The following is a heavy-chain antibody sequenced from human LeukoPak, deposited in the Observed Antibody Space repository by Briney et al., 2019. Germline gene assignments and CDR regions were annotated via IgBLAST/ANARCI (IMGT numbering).Heavy chain of an antibody. D-gene: IGHD3-22*01. Sequence: GGSLRLFCAASGYTFSSFSINWVRQAPGKGLECVSSISARSNYIYYADSVRGRFSISRDDARNSLYLQMDSLRGDDTAVYYCARLRRNSDSSGYYYYYDYWGQGTLVTVSS. V-gene: IGHV3-21*01. CDR1: GYTFSSFS. CDR3: ARLRRNSDSSGYYYYYDY. CDR2: ISARSNYI. J-gene: IGHJ4*02.